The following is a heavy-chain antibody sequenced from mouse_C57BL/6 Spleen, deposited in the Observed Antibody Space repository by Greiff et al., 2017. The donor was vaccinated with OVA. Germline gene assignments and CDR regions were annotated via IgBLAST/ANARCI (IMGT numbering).Heavy chain of an antibody. CDR2: IYPGDGDT. CDR3: ARGTGTLAY. Sequence: QVQLQQSGAELVKPGASVKISCKASGYAFSSYWMNWVQQRPGKGLEWIGQIYPGDGDTNYNGKFKGTATLTADKSSSTAYMQLSSLTSEDAAGYCCARGTGTLAYWGQGTLVTVSA. J-gene: IGHJ3*01. D-gene: IGHD4-1*01. V-gene: IGHV1-80*01. CDR1: GYAFSSYW.